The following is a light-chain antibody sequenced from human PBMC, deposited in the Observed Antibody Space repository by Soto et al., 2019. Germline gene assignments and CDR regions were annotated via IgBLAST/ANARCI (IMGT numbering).Light chain of an antibody. CDR3: SSYTSISASVI. CDR2: DVI. Sequence: QSALTQPASVSGSRGQSITISCTGSSSDVGGYNSVSWYQQHPGKVPKLVIYDVINRPSGISNRFSGSKSGNTASLTISGLQAEDEAHYYCSSYTSISASVIFGGGTKLTVL. J-gene: IGLJ2*01. CDR1: SSDVGGYNS. V-gene: IGLV2-14*03.